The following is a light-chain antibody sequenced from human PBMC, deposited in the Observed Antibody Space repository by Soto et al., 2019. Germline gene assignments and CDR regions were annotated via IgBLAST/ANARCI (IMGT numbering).Light chain of an antibody. V-gene: IGLV2-14*01. Sequence: QSALTQPASVSGSPGQSITISCTGTSSDVGAYNYVSWYQQHPGKAPKLMIYEVNNRPSGVSNRFSGSKSGNTASLTISGLQAEDEADYYCNSYTSSSTLAFVGGTKLTVL. CDR2: EVN. CDR1: SSDVGAYNY. CDR3: NSYTSSSTLA. J-gene: IGLJ2*01.